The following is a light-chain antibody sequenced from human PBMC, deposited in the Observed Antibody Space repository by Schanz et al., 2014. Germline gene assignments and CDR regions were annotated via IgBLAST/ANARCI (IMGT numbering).Light chain of an antibody. CDR1: SSNIGSQY. J-gene: IGLJ2*01. CDR2: RNN. V-gene: IGLV1-47*01. Sequence: QSVLTQPPSASGTPGQIITVSCSGSSSNIGSQYVYWFQQFPGMAPKLLIYRNNQRPSGVPDRFSGSKSGTSASLVISGLRSEDEADYDCAAWDDSLSGLVFGGGTKLTVL. CDR3: AAWDDSLSGLV.